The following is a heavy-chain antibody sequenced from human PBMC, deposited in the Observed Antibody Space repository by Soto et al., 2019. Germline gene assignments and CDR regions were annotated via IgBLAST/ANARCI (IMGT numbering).Heavy chain of an antibody. CDR1: GGSISSSSYY. J-gene: IGHJ6*03. V-gene: IGHV4-39*01. D-gene: IGHD1-7*01. CDR3: ARGITGTTYYYYMDV. Sequence: QLQLQESGPGLVKPSETLSLTCTVSGGSISSSSYYWGWIRQPPGKGLEWIGSIYYSGSTYYNPSLKSRVTISVDTSKNQFSQKLSSVTAADTAVYYCARGITGTTYYYYMDVWGKGTTVTVSS. CDR2: IYYSGST.